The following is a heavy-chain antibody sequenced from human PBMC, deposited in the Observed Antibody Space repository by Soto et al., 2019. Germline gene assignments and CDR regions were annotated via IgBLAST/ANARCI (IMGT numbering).Heavy chain of an antibody. J-gene: IGHJ6*03. CDR1: GFTFSSYA. CDR2: ISGSGGST. D-gene: IGHD6-13*01. CDR3: AKDLEYSSSRYYYYMDV. V-gene: IGHV3-23*01. Sequence: EVQLLESGGGLVQPGGSLRLSCAASGFTFSSYAMSWVRQAPGKGLEWVSAISGSGGSTYYAESVKGRFTISRDNSKNTLNLQMNSLRAEDTAVYYCAKDLEYSSSRYYYYMDVWGKGTTVTVSS.